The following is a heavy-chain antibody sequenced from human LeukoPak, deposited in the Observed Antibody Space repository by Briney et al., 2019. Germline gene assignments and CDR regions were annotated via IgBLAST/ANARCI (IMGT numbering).Heavy chain of an antibody. CDR1: VGTFRRYA. CDR2: IIPILGIA. CDR3: AKEGTIHYYDSSGYTNGSDP. Sequence: ASVTVSCKACVGTFRRYAFSWVRQAPGQGLEWMGRIIPILGIANYAQKFQGRVTITADKSMRTAYMELSSLTSEDTAVYYCAKEGTIHYYDSSGYTNGSDPWPQGTLGTVSS. J-gene: IGHJ5*02. D-gene: IGHD3-22*01. V-gene: IGHV1-69*04.